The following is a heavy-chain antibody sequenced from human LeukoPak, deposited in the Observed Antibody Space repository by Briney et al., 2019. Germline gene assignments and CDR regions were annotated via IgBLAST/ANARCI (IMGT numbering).Heavy chain of an antibody. CDR1: GFTFNNYG. V-gene: IGHV3-30*18. Sequence: GGSLRLSCAASGFTFNNYGMHWVRQAPGKGLEWVAVISYDGSNQYYADSAKGRFTISRDNSKNTLYLQMNSLRAEDTAVYYCAKEEYDYGDLRGWGQGTLVTVSS. CDR3: AKEEYDYGDLRG. J-gene: IGHJ4*02. CDR2: ISYDGSNQ. D-gene: IGHD4-17*01.